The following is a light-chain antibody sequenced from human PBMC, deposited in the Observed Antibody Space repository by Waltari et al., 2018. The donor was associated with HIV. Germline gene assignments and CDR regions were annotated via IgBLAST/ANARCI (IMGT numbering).Light chain of an antibody. CDR3: QVWYVITNHLI. CDR1: ILEKKN. J-gene: IGLJ2*01. CDR2: DFR. Sequence: SYVLTQPPSVSVAPGQTARSTWVGDILEKKNGDRYHQKPGQAPVLVIYDFRGRPSGIPERFSGSNAGNTATLTISRVEAGDAADYYCQVWYVITNHLIFGGGTKLTVL. V-gene: IGLV3-21*02.